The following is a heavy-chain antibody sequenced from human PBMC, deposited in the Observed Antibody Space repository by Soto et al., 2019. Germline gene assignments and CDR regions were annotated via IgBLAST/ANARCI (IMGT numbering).Heavy chain of an antibody. CDR2: IYPGDSDT. CDR1: GYSFTSYW. V-gene: IGHV5-51*01. J-gene: IGHJ4*02. D-gene: IGHD3-16*01. Sequence: PGESLKISCKGSGYSFTSYWIGWVRQMPGKGLEWMGIIYPGDSDTRYSPSFQGQVTISADKSISTAYLQWSSLKASDTAMYYCARPEIPTRSDDYDYPFDLRGQGTLVSVSS. CDR3: ARPEIPTRSDDYDYPFDL.